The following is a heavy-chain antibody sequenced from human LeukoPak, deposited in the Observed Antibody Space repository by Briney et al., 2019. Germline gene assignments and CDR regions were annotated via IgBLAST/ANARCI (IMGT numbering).Heavy chain of an antibody. V-gene: IGHV3-7*05. J-gene: IGHJ4*02. D-gene: IGHD6-19*01. CDR2: IKQDGSQK. Sequence: GGSLRLSCAASGFTSSNFWMTWVRRAPGKGLEWVAIIKQDGSQKYYVAPVKGRSTTSRDNARDSLYLQMNSLRAEDTAVYWAVAGTTYWGQGTLVTVSS. CDR3: VAGTTY. CDR1: GFTSSNFW.